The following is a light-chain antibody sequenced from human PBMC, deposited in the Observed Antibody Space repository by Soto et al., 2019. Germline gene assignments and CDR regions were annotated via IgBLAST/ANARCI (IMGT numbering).Light chain of an antibody. CDR1: ALPKKY. CDR2: EDS. V-gene: IGLV3-10*01. J-gene: IGLJ2*01. Sequence: SYELTQPPSVSVSPGQTARITCSGDALPKKYAYWYQQKSGQAPVLVIYEDSKRPSGIPERFYGSSSGTMATLTISVAQVEDEADYYCYSTDSSGNHRVFGGGTKVTVL. CDR3: YSTDSSGNHRV.